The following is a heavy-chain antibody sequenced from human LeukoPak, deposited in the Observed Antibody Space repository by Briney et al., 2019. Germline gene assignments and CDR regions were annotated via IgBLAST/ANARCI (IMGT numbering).Heavy chain of an antibody. Sequence: ASVKVSCTASGYTFTRYYIHWVREAPGQGLEWMGIINPSVGATSYAQKFQGRVTMTRDTSTSTLYMELSSLRSEDTAVYYCARGGSGSHYKPFDYWGQGTLVTVSS. D-gene: IGHD3-10*01. CDR1: GYTFTRYY. CDR3: ARGGSGSHYKPFDY. J-gene: IGHJ4*02. V-gene: IGHV1-46*01. CDR2: INPSVGAT.